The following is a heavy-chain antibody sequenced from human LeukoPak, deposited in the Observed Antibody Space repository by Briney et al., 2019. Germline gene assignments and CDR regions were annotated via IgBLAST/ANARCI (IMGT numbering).Heavy chain of an antibody. CDR2: IYWDDDK. Sequence: SGPTLVNPTQTLTVTCTFSGFSLSTSGVGVGWIRQPPGKALEWLALIYWDDDKRYTPSLKNRLTITKDSSKNQVVLTMTNMDPGDTATYYCVYRQVGLWFGPWGQGALVTVSP. V-gene: IGHV2-5*02. CDR3: VYRQVGLWFGP. J-gene: IGHJ5*02. CDR1: GFSLSTSGVG. D-gene: IGHD1-26*01.